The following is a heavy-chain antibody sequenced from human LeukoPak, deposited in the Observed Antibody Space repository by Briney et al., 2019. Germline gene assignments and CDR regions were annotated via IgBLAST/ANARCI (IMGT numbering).Heavy chain of an antibody. CDR3: AKSGYDSSGYYSTPYFDY. CDR2: ISGSGGST. D-gene: IGHD3-22*01. CDR1: GFTFSSYA. J-gene: IGHJ4*02. V-gene: IGHV3-23*01. Sequence: GGSLRLSCAASGFTFSSYAMSWVRQAPGKGLEWVSAISGSGGSTYYADSVKGRFTISRDNSKNTLYLQMNSLRAEDTAVYYCAKSGYDSSGYYSTPYFDYWGQGTLDTVSS.